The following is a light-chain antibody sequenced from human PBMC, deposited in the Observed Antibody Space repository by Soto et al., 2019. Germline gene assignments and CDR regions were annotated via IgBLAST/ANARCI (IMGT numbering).Light chain of an antibody. V-gene: IGLV2-18*02. CDR3: NAFTTSSTSD. Sequence: QSALAQPASVSGSPGQSITISCSGTSNDIGTYNRVSWYQQPPGTAPKLIIYEVNNRPSGVPDRFSGSKSGNTASLTISGLQAEDEADYYCNAFTTSSTSDFGTGTKVTVL. CDR1: SNDIGTYNR. J-gene: IGLJ1*01. CDR2: EVN.